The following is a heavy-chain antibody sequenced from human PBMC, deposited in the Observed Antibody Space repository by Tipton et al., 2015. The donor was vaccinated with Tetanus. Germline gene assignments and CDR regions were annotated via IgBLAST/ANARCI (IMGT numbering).Heavy chain of an antibody. J-gene: IGHJ4*02. V-gene: IGHV3-7*01. D-gene: IGHD2-21*01. CDR3: ARESWSRVVGQ. Sequence: SLRLSCAASGFIFSSYWMGWVRQAPGKGLEWVAKIKEDGSEKNYVDSVKGRFTISRDNAKNSLYLQMNSLRAEDTAVYYYARESWSRVVGQWGQGALVTVSS. CDR1: GFIFSSYW. CDR2: IKEDGSEK.